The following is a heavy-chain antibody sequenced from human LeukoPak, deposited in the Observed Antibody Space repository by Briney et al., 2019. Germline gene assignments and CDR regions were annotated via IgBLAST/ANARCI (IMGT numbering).Heavy chain of an antibody. CDR3: ARDSGYDILTGYYHDNWFDP. CDR2: IKQEGSEK. V-gene: IGHV3-7*04. J-gene: IGHJ5*02. D-gene: IGHD3-9*01. CDR1: GFTFSSYW. Sequence: GGSLRLSCAASGFTFSSYWMSWVRQAPGKGLEWVANIKQEGSEKYYVDSVKGRFTISRDNAKASLYLQMNSLRAEDTAVYYCARDSGYDILTGYYHDNWFDPWGQGTLVTVSS.